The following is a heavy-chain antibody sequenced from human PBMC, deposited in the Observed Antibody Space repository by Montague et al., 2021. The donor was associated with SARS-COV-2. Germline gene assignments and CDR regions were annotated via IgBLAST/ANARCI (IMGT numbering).Heavy chain of an antibody. D-gene: IGHD5-18*01. CDR3: ARGGGYSYGALDY. CDR2: INHSGGT. J-gene: IGHJ4*02. V-gene: IGHV4-34*01. Sequence: SETLSLTCVVYGGSFSGYYWSWIRQPPGKGLEWIGEINHSGGTNYNPSLKSRVTISVDTSKKQFSLRLNSVTAADTAVYYCARGGGYSYGALDYWGQGTLVTVS. CDR1: GGSFSGYY.